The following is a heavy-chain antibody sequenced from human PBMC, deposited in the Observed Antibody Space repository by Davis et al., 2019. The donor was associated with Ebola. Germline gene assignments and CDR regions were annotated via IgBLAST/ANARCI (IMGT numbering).Heavy chain of an antibody. V-gene: IGHV1-18*01. CDR1: GGTFSSYA. CDR3: ARDNGGSSPHYYYYYGMDV. CDR2: ISAYNGNT. Sequence: AASVKVSCKASGGTFSSYAISWVRQAPGQGLEWMGWISAYNGNTNYAQKLQGRVTMTTDTSTSTAYMELRSLRSDDTAVYYCARDNGGSSPHYYYYYGMDVWGQGTTVTVSS. D-gene: IGHD6-6*01. J-gene: IGHJ6*02.